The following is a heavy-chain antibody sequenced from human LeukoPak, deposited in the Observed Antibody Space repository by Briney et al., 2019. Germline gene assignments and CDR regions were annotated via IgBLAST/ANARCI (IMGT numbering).Heavy chain of an antibody. CDR3: AKGGGKAVDNPTETFDY. CDR2: ISWNSGSI. D-gene: IGHD6-19*01. CDR1: GFTFDDYA. Sequence: GRSLRLSCAASGFTFDDYAMHWVRQAPGKGLEWVSGISWNSGSIGYADSVKGRFTISRDNAKNSLYLQMNSLRAEDTALYYCAKGGGKAVDNPTETFDYWGQGTLVTVSS. V-gene: IGHV3-9*01. J-gene: IGHJ4*02.